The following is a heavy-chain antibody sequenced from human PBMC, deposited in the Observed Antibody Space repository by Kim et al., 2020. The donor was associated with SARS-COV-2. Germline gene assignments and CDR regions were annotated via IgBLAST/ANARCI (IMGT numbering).Heavy chain of an antibody. Sequence: SETLSLTCTVSGGSISSHYWNWIRQPPGQGLEWIAYIGYSGSTVYNPSLKSRVTISIDTSRNQFSLKLSSVTAADTAWYYCARGTGSYFPFDYWDQGTLVTVSS. CDR3: ARGTGSYFPFDY. J-gene: IGHJ4*02. CDR2: IGYSGST. V-gene: IGHV4-59*11. D-gene: IGHD1-26*01. CDR1: GGSISSHY.